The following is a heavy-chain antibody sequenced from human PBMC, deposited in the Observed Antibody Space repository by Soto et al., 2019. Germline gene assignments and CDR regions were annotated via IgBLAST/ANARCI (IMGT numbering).Heavy chain of an antibody. CDR2: ILPIFDTI. Sequence: QVQLVQSGAEVKKPGSSVKVSCTASGGTFSSFAIRWVRQAPGQGLEWMGGILPIFDTINYAQQFQGRVTITADTSTSTAYMELSILRSEDTAVFYCAMDRRGTEARPDYYRMDVWGEGTTVTITS. CDR3: AMDRRGTEARPDYYRMDV. J-gene: IGHJ6*04. D-gene: IGHD6-6*01. V-gene: IGHV1-69*06. CDR1: GGTFSSFA.